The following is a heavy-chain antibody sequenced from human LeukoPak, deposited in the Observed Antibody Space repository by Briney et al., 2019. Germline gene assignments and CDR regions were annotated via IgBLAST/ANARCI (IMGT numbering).Heavy chain of an antibody. D-gene: IGHD6-6*01. CDR2: ISHDGNTK. Sequence: GGSLRLSCAASGFTVSSNCMSWVRQAPGKGLEWVAVISHDGNTKLYTDSLKGRFTISRDNSKNTLYPQMNSLRAEDTAVYYCARDPLIGAPDYFDYWGQGTLVTVSS. CDR3: ARDPLIGAPDYFDY. CDR1: GFTVSSNC. J-gene: IGHJ4*02. V-gene: IGHV3-30*03.